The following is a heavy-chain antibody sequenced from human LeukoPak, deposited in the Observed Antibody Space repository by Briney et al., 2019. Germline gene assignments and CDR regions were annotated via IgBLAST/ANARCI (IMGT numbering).Heavy chain of an antibody. CDR2: IRYDGSNK. CDR3: AKTGKYGAARPRYYYYMDV. V-gene: IGHV3-30*02. Sequence: GGSLRLSCAASGFTFSSYGMHWVRQAPGKGLEWVAFIRYDGSNKYYADSVKGRFTISRDNSKNTLYLQMNSLRAEDTAVYYCAKTGKYGAARPRYYYYMDVWGKGTTVTVSS. CDR1: GFTFSSYG. D-gene: IGHD6-6*01. J-gene: IGHJ6*03.